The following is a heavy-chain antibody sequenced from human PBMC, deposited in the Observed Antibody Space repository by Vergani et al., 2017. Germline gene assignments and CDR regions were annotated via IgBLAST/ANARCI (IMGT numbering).Heavy chain of an antibody. D-gene: IGHD5-24*01. CDR3: AKDRGMATIKSYYFDY. Sequence: QVQLVESGGGVVQPGGSLRLSCAASGFTFRSYGMHWVRQAPGKGLEWVAFIRYDGSNKYYADSVTGRFTISRDNSKNTLYLQMNSLRAEDTAVYYCAKDRGMATIKSYYFDYWGQGTLVTVSS. CDR2: IRYDGSNK. CDR1: GFTFRSYG. J-gene: IGHJ4*02. V-gene: IGHV3-30*02.